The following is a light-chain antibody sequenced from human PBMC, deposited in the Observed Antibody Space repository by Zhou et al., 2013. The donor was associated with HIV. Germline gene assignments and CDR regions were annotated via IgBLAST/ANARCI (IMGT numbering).Light chain of an antibody. CDR1: QSISSY. CDR2: SAS. V-gene: IGKV1-39*01. J-gene: IGKJ2*01. CDR3: LQSHALYT. Sequence: DIQMTQSPSSVSAFVGDRVTITCRASQSISSYLNWYQQKPGKAPKLLIYSASHLQSGVPSRFSGSGFGTHFSLTISSLQPEDFATYYCLQSHALYTFGQGTRLE.